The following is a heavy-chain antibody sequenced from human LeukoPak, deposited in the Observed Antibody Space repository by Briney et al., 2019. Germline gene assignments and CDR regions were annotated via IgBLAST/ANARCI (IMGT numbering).Heavy chain of an antibody. CDR2: ISSSSSAI. Sequence: GGSLRLSCAASGFTFSSYAMSWVRQAPGKGLEWVSYISSSSSAIYYADSVKGRFTISRDNAKNSLYLQMNSLRAEDTAVYSCARDRRNTGSFFDSWGQGSLVTVSS. CDR1: GFTFSSYA. V-gene: IGHV3-48*01. D-gene: IGHD1-26*01. CDR3: ARDRRNTGSFFDS. J-gene: IGHJ4*02.